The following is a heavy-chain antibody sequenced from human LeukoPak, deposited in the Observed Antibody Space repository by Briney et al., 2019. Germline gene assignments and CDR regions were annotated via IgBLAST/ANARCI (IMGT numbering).Heavy chain of an antibody. CDR1: GFTVSRNY. Sequence: PGGPRGPSLAAPGFTVSRNYMNWVRQAPGKGLEWVQVFYSGANTYYADSVKGRFTISRDNSKNTLYLQMNRLRAEDTAVYYCARTANDYDGSGFFDYWGHGTLVTVSS. D-gene: IGHD3-22*01. V-gene: IGHV3-53*01. J-gene: IGHJ4*01. CDR3: ARTANDYDGSGFFDY. CDR2: FYSGANT.